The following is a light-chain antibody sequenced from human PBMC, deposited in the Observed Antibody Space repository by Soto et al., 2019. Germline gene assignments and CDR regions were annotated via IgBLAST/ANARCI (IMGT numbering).Light chain of an antibody. V-gene: IGKV4-1*01. Sequence: DIVMTQSPDSLSVSLGDSATINCKSSQSVVYSSNNKNYLAWYQQKPGQPPKLLIYWASTRESGVPDRFSGSGSGTDFTLTISSLQAEDVAVYYCQQYYSTPWTFGQGTKVDIK. CDR2: WAS. J-gene: IGKJ1*01. CDR3: QQYYSTPWT. CDR1: QSVVYSSNNKNY.